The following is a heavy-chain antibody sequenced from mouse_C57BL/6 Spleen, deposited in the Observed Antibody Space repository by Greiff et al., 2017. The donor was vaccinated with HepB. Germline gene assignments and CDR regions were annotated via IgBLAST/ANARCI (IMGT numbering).Heavy chain of an antibody. J-gene: IGHJ2*01. Sequence: EVQRVESGPGLVKPSQSLSLTCSVTGYSITSGYYWNWIRQFPGNKLEWMGYISYDGSNNYNPSLKNRISITRYTSKNQFFLKLNSVTTEDTATYYCARGKIYYDYDEEAYYFDYWGQGTTLTVSS. CDR1: GYSITSGYY. D-gene: IGHD2-4*01. CDR3: ARGKIYYDYDEEAYYFDY. CDR2: ISYDGSN. V-gene: IGHV3-6*01.